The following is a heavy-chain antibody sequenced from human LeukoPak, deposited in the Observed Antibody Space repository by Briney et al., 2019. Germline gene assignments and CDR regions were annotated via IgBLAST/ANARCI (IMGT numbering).Heavy chain of an antibody. CDR2: IQQHGSET. J-gene: IGHJ1*01. Sequence: PGGSLRLSCAASGFTFSSYAMSWVRQAPGKGLEWVANIQQHGSETYYGDSVKGRFTISRDNAKNSLYLQMNSLRAEDTAVYYCATYSSSNGREFQYWXXXTLVTVSS. CDR1: GFTFSSYA. V-gene: IGHV3-7*01. D-gene: IGHD2-2*01. CDR3: ATYSSSNGREFQY.